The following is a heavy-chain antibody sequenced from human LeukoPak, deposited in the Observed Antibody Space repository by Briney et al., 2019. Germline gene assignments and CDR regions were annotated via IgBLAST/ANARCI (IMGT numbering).Heavy chain of an antibody. J-gene: IGHJ4*02. V-gene: IGHV3-30*02. CDR2: IRYDGSSK. CDR1: GLTFSRYG. D-gene: IGHD1-26*01. Sequence: GGSLRLSCAASGLTFSRYGMHWVRQAPGKGVEGVAFIRYDGSSKYYADSVKGRFTITRDNSKNTLYLQMNSLRAEDTAMYYCAKDSTRSGSYYFDYWGQGTLVTVSS. CDR3: AKDSTRSGSYYFDY.